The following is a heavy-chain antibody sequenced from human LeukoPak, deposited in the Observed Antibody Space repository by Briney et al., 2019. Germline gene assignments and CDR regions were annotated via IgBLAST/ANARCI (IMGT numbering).Heavy chain of an antibody. J-gene: IGHJ4*02. Sequence: GGSLRLSCAASGFTFSDYYMSWIRQAPGKGLEWVSYISSSGSTIYYADSVKGRFTISRDNAKNSLYLQMRSLRGEDTAIYYCARDSPESDSFAYDYWGQGTLVTVSS. D-gene: IGHD1-14*01. CDR1: GFTFSDYY. CDR3: ARDSPESDSFAYDY. CDR2: ISSSGSTI. V-gene: IGHV3-11*04.